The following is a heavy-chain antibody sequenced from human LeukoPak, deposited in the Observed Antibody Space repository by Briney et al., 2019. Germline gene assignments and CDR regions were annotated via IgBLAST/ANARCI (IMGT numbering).Heavy chain of an antibody. Sequence: GASVEVSCKASGYTFTGYYMHWVRQAPGQGLEWMGWINPNSGGTNYAQKFQGRVTMTRDTSISTAYMELSRLRSDDTAVYYCARSRYYYDSFDYWGQGTLVTVSS. D-gene: IGHD3-22*01. CDR2: INPNSGGT. V-gene: IGHV1-2*02. CDR3: ARSRYYYDSFDY. J-gene: IGHJ4*02. CDR1: GYTFTGYY.